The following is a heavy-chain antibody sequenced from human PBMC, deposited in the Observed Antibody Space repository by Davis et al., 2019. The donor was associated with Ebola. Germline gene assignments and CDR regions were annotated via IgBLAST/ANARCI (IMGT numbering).Heavy chain of an antibody. CDR1: GGSFSGYY. CDR2: INHSGST. Sequence: MPSETLSLTCAVYGGSFSGYYWSWIRQPPGKGLEWIGEINHSGSTNYNPSLKSRVTISVDTSKNQFSLKLSSVTAADTAVYYCAKARVDSGSNPIFDYWGQGTLVTVSS. D-gene: IGHD1-26*01. J-gene: IGHJ4*02. V-gene: IGHV4-34*01. CDR3: AKARVDSGSNPIFDY.